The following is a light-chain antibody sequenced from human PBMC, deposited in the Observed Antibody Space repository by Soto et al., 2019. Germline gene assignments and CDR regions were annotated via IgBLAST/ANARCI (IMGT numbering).Light chain of an antibody. CDR1: SSDIGAYDY. CDR2: EVN. Sequence: QSVLXQPASLSGSPGQSITISCTGTSSDIGAYDYVSWFQQHPGKAPKLMISEVNNRPSGVSNRFSGSKSGNTAYLTISGLQVEDEADYFCFSFTTTSTHVFGTGTKVTVL. J-gene: IGLJ1*01. CDR3: FSFTTTSTHV. V-gene: IGLV2-14*01.